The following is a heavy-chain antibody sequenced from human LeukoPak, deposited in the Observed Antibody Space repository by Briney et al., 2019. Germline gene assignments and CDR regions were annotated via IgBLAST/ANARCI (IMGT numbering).Heavy chain of an antibody. CDR2: IIPIFGTA. V-gene: IGHV1-69*13. D-gene: IGHD1-26*01. Sequence: SVKVSCKASGGTFSSYAISWVRQAPGQGLEWMGGIIPIFGTANYAQKFQGRVTITADESTSTAYMELSRLRSDDTAVYYCARAVVGAMGRPRGVFDYWGQGTLVTVSS. CDR3: ARAVVGAMGRPRGVFDY. J-gene: IGHJ4*02. CDR1: GGTFSSYA.